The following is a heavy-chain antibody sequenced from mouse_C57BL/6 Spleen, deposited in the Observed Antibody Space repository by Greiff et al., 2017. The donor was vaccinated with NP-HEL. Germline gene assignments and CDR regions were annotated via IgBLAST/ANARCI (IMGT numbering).Heavy chain of an antibody. CDR3: ARRDYPLYAMDY. D-gene: IGHD2-4*01. Sequence: EVKLQESGGGLVKPGGSLKLSCAASGFTFSDYGMHWVRQAPEKGLEWVAYISSGSSTIYYADTVKGRFTISRDNAKNTLFLRMTSLRSEDTAMYYCARRDYPLYAMDYWGQGTSVTVSS. J-gene: IGHJ4*01. CDR1: GFTFSDYG. CDR2: ISSGSSTI. V-gene: IGHV5-17*01.